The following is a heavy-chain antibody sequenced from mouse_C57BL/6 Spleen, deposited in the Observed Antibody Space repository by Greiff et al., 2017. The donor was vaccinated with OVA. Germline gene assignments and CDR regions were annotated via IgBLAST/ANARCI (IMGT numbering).Heavy chain of an antibody. J-gene: IGHJ2*01. V-gene: IGHV5-17*01. Sequence: EVKLVESGGGLVKPGGSLKLSCAASGFTFSDYGMHWVRQAPEKGLEWVAYISSGSSTIYYADTVKGRFTISRDNAKNTLFLQMTSLSSEDTAMYYCARDAYSNFDYWGQGTTLTVSS. CDR2: ISSGSSTI. CDR3: ARDAYSNFDY. D-gene: IGHD2-5*01. CDR1: GFTFSDYG.